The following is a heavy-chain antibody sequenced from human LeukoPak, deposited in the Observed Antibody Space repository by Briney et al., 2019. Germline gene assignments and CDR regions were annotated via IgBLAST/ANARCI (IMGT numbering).Heavy chain of an antibody. CDR1: GFTLSDYW. J-gene: IGHJ5*02. D-gene: IGHD1-14*01. Sequence: GGSLRLSCVASGFTLSDYWMHWVRQAPGKGLVWVSRINSDGSSTNYADSVKGRFTISRDNSKNTLYLHINSLRAEDTAVYYCVKDNPLDQWGQGTLVIVSS. V-gene: IGHV3-74*01. CDR3: VKDNPLDQ. CDR2: INSDGSST.